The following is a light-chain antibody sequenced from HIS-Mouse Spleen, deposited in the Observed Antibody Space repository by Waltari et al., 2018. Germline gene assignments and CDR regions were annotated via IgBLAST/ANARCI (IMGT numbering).Light chain of an antibody. CDR3: SSYAGSNTLV. Sequence: QSALTQPPSASGSPGQSVTISCTGTSSDVGGYNYVSWYQHHPGKAPKPMIYEVSTRLAGVPNRVSDSQSSNTASVPVSGLQAEDEADYYCSSYAGSNTLVFGGGTKLPGL. V-gene: IGLV2-8*01. J-gene: IGLJ2*01. CDR2: EVS. CDR1: SSDVGGYNY.